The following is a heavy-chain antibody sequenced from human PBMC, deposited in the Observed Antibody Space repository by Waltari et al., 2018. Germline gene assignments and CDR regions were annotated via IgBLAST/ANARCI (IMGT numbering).Heavy chain of an antibody. V-gene: IGHV3-30*01. J-gene: IGHJ4*02. D-gene: IGHD3-10*01. CDR3: VRERAFGEFDS. CDR2: TSSDEGLK. CDR1: GFTFSANC. Sequence: QVQLVESGGGVVQPGRSLRLSCAASGFTFSANCIHWVRQAPGKRLGWVGCTSSDEGLKFYAESVKGRFSSSRDNSENMVYLQMNSLRPEDTAVYYCVRERAFGEFDSWGQGTLVTVSS.